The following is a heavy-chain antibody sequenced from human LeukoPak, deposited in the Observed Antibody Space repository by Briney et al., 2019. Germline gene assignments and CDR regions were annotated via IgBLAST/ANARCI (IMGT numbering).Heavy chain of an antibody. J-gene: IGHJ5*02. Sequence: SETLSLTCTVSGYSISSGYSWGWIRQPPGKGLEWIGSIYHSGSTYYNPSLKSRVTISVDTSKNQFSLKLSSVTAADTAVYYCARDHYGSGSYNWFDPWGQGTLVTVSS. V-gene: IGHV4-38-2*02. CDR3: ARDHYGSGSYNWFDP. CDR2: IYHSGST. D-gene: IGHD3-10*01. CDR1: GYSISSGYS.